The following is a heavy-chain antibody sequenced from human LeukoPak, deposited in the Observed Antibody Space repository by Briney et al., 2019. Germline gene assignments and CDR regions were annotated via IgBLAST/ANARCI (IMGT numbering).Heavy chain of an antibody. Sequence: SQTLSLTCTVSGGSISSGDYYWSWIRQPPGKGLEWIGYIYYSGSTYYNPSLKSRVTISVDKSKNQFSLKLSSVTAADTAVYYCARTDFWSGYYLFDYWGQGTLVTVSS. J-gene: IGHJ4*02. CDR2: IYYSGST. CDR1: GGSISSGDYY. D-gene: IGHD3-3*01. V-gene: IGHV4-30-4*01. CDR3: ARTDFWSGYYLFDY.